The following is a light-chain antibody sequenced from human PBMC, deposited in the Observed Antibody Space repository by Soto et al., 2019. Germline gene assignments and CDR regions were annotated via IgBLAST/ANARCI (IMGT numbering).Light chain of an antibody. V-gene: IGKV1-12*01. CDR1: QGISSW. CDR2: AAS. CDR3: QQYNNWPPLT. Sequence: DIQMTQSPSSVSASVGDRVTITCRASQGISSWLAWYQQKPGKAPKLLIYAASSLQSGVPSRFSGSVSGTEFTLTISSLQSEDFAVYYCQQYNNWPPLTFGGGTKVDIK. J-gene: IGKJ4*01.